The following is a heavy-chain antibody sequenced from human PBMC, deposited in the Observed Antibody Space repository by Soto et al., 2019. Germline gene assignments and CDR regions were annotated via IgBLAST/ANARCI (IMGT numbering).Heavy chain of an antibody. D-gene: IGHD3-10*01. J-gene: IGHJ6*03. CDR1: GGSISSYY. V-gene: IGHV4-59*01. CDR3: ASAVRGVMDYYYYMDV. CDR2: IYYSGST. Sequence: SETLSLTCTVSGGSISSYYWSWIRQPPGKGLEWIGYIYYSGSTNYNPSLKSRVTISVDTSKNQFSLKLSSVTAADTAVYYCASAVRGVMDYYYYMDVWGKGTTVTVSS.